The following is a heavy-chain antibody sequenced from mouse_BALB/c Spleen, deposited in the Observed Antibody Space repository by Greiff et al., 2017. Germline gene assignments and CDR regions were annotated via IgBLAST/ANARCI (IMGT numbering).Heavy chain of an antibody. CDR3: ATEERYDAWFAY. CDR1: GYSITSDYA. CDR2: ISYSGST. V-gene: IGHV3-2*02. J-gene: IGHJ3*01. D-gene: IGHD2-14*01. Sequence: EVQLQESGPGLVKPSQSLSLTCTVTGYSITSDYAWNWIRQFPGNKLEWMGYISYSGSTSYNPSLKSRISITRDTSKNQFFLQLNSVTTEDTATYYCATEERYDAWFAYWGQGTLVTVSA.